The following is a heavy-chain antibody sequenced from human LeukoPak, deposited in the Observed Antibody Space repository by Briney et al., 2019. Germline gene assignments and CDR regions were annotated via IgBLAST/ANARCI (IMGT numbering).Heavy chain of an antibody. D-gene: IGHD1-26*01. Sequence: GGSLRLSCAASGFTFSTHSMNWVRQAPGKGLEWVSFIGDSDNNLYYADSVKGRFTISRDNAKNSLYLQMNSLRAEDTAVYYCATDGVGALPGDVFDIWGQGTMVTVSS. J-gene: IGHJ3*02. CDR2: IGDSDNNL. V-gene: IGHV3-21*01. CDR1: GFTFSTHS. CDR3: ATDGVGALPGDVFDI.